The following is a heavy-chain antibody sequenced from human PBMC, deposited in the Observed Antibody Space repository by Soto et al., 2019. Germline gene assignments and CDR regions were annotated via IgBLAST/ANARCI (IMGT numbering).Heavy chain of an antibody. J-gene: IGHJ5*02. Sequence: QVPLVQSGAEVKKPGASVKVSCKASGYTFTSYDINWVRQATGQGLEWMGWMNPNSGNTGYAQKFQDRVTMTRNTSISRAYMELSSLRSEDTAVYYCASGQYYDILTGYYAPWGQGTLVTVSS. CDR3: ASGQYYDILTGYYAP. D-gene: IGHD3-9*01. CDR2: MNPNSGNT. CDR1: GYTFTSYD. V-gene: IGHV1-8*01.